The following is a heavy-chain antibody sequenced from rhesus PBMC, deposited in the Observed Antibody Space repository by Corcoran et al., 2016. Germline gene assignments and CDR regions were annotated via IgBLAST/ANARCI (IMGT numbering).Heavy chain of an antibody. CDR2: IYGSCGST. D-gene: IGHD6-13*01. CDR1: GGSISSNY. Sequence: QVQLQESGPGLVKPSETLSLTCAVSGGSISSNYWGWLRQPPGKGLEWIGRIYGSCGSTNHKPSLKSRVTMSTDTSKNQFSLKLSSVTAADTAVYYCARDDSSWTSAGDAFDFWGQGLRVTVSS. J-gene: IGHJ3*01. CDR3: ARDDSSWTSAGDAFDF. V-gene: IGHV4-147*01.